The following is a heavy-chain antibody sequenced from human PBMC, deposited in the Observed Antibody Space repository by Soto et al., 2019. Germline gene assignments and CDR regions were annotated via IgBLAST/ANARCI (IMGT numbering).Heavy chain of an antibody. CDR1: GYSFTTYW. Sequence: PGPAQKISCKASGYSFTTYWIGWLRQMPGKGLEWMGIIYPGDSDTKYSPSFQGHVTISADKSINTAYLQWSSLEASDTAIYFCARAEIITETAPAEGWFDPWGQGTLVTVSS. CDR3: ARAEIITETAPAEGWFDP. J-gene: IGHJ5*02. V-gene: IGHV5-51*01. D-gene: IGHD1-20*01. CDR2: IYPGDSDT.